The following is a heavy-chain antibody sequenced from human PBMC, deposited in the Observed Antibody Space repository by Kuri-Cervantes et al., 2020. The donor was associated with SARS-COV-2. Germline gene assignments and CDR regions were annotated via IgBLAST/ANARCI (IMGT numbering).Heavy chain of an antibody. J-gene: IGHJ4*02. CDR2: IKTITDGGTT. D-gene: IGHD3-3*01. Sequence: GESLKISCAASGFSFTNAWMSWVRQAPGKGLEWVGHIKTITDGGTTDYAAPVKGRFTISRDDSKNTLYLQMSSLKTEDTAVYYCTTEFWSAYLSYPNFDYWGQGTLVTVSS. V-gene: IGHV3-15*01. CDR1: GFSFTNAW. CDR3: TTEFWSAYLSYPNFDY.